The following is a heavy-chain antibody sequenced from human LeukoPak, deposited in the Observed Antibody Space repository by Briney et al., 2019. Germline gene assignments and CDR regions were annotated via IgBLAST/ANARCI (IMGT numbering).Heavy chain of an antibody. D-gene: IGHD4/OR15-4a*01. J-gene: IGHJ4*02. V-gene: IGHV4-4*02. Sequence: PSETLSLTCAVYGVSASSDNWWTWVRQSPGKGLEWIGETHRSGDTKYNPSLNGRVTISIDNSNNRLSLNLRYVTAADTAMYYCATRDQSRTYLAPANCWGQGTLATVSS. CDR2: THRSGDT. CDR3: ATRDQSRTYLAPANC. CDR1: GVSASSDNW.